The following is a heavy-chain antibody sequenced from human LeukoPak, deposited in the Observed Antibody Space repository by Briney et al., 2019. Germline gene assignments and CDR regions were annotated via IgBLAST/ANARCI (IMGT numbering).Heavy chain of an antibody. CDR1: GYSISSGYY. CDR2: IYHSGST. D-gene: IGHD3-10*01. J-gene: IGHJ6*03. CDR3: ARGSRENYDYYYMDV. Sequence: SETLSLTCTVSGYSISSGYYWGWIRQPPGKGLEWIRSIYHSGSTDYNPSLKSRVTISVDTSKNQFSLKLSSVTAANRAVYYCARGSRENYDYYYMDVWGKGTTVTVSS. V-gene: IGHV4-38-2*02.